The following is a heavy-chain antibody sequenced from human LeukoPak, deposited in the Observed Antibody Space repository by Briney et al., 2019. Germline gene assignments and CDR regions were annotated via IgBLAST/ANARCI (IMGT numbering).Heavy chain of an antibody. V-gene: IGHV1-69*05. Sequence: SVKVSCKASGGTFSSYAISWVRQAPGQGLEWMGGIIPIFGTANYAQKFQGRVTITTDESTSTAYMELSSLRSEDTAVYYCAKGAYDYIEIAYFDYWGQGSLVTVSS. CDR3: AKGAYDYIEIAYFDY. CDR1: GGTFSSYA. CDR2: IIPIFGTA. J-gene: IGHJ4*02. D-gene: IGHD5-12*01.